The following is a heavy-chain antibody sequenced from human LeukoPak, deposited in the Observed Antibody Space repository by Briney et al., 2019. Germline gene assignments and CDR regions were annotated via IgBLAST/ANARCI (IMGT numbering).Heavy chain of an antibody. V-gene: IGHV3-20*04. CDR1: GFTFDDYG. Sequence: PGGSLRLSCAASGFTFDDYGMSWVRQVPGKGLEWVSGINWNGGSTGYADSVKGRFTISRDNAKNSLFLQMNSLRAEDTAFYYCASGSGSGYYYFVYWGQGTLVTVSS. CDR3: ASGSGSGYYYFVY. J-gene: IGHJ4*02. CDR2: INWNGGST. D-gene: IGHD3-22*01.